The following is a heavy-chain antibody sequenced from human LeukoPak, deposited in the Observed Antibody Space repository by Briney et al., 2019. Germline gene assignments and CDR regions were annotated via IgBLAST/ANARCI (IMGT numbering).Heavy chain of an antibody. Sequence: SETLSLTCTVSGGSISSYYWSWIRQPPGKGLEWIGYIYYSGSTNYNPSLKSRVTISVDTSKNQFSLKLSSVTAADTAVYYCARDVRLRYYGSGSSFNWFDPSGQGTLVTVSS. CDR2: IYYSGST. CDR3: ARDVRLRYYGSGSSFNWFDP. J-gene: IGHJ5*02. CDR1: GGSISSYY. V-gene: IGHV4-59*01. D-gene: IGHD3-10*01.